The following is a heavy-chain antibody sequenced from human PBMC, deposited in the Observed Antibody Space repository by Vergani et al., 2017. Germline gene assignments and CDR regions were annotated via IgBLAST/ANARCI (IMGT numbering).Heavy chain of an antibody. V-gene: IGHV3-33*01. CDR1: GFRFSSYG. J-gene: IGHJ6*02. CDR3: ARDRYYLGSGSYPYFYYYGLDV. D-gene: IGHD3-10*01. CDR2: IWYDGSNK. Sequence: VQLVESGGGLVKRGGSLRLSCAASGFRFSSYGMNWVRQAPGKGLEWVAVIWYDGSNKYYADSVKGRFTISRDNSQNTVNLQMNSLRVDDTAVYYCARDRYYLGSGSYPYFYYYGLDVWGQGTAVTVSS.